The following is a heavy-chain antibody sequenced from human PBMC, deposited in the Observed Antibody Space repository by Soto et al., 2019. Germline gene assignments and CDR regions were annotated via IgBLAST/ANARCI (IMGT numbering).Heavy chain of an antibody. CDR1: GFSLSTSAVG. Sequence: QITLKESGPTLVKPTQTLTLTCTFSGFSLSTSAVGVGWIRQPPGKALEWLALIYWDDDKRSSPSLKSRLTIXXHXSXTQVLLTMSNTDPVDTATYYCANIPPLEKWLVVCDYRGQGTLVPVSS. D-gene: IGHD6-19*01. CDR3: ANIPPLEKWLVVCDY. CDR2: IYWDDDK. V-gene: IGHV2-5*02. J-gene: IGHJ4*02.